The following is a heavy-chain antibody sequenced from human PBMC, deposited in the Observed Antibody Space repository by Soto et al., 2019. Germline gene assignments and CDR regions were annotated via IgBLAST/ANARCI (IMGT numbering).Heavy chain of an antibody. D-gene: IGHD3-10*01. CDR1: GFTFSSYW. J-gene: IGHJ4*02. V-gene: IGHV3-74*01. Sequence: EVQLVESGGGLVQSGGSLRLSCAASGFTFSSYWMHWVRQAQGKGLVWVSRIKGDGISTNYADSVKGRFTISRDNAKNTVFLQMNGLSTDDTAVYYCAKGAMGNYYSDYWGQGTLVTVSS. CDR2: IKGDGIST. CDR3: AKGAMGNYYSDY.